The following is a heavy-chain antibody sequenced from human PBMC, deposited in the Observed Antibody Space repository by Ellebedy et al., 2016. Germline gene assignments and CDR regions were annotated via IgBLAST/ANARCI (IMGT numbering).Heavy chain of an antibody. V-gene: IGHV4-39*07. CDR2: VRYSGNT. CDR3: ARVDIRVYPSTTFDF. CDR1: GDSLSSDTYY. D-gene: IGHD6-6*01. Sequence: SETLSLTCSVSGDSLSSDTYYWGWIRQPPGKGLEWIGSVRYSGNTYYNPSLKSRVIVSADTSGSQFSLTLSSVKAADTAVYYCARVDIRVYPSTTFDFWGQGTLIIVSS. J-gene: IGHJ4*02.